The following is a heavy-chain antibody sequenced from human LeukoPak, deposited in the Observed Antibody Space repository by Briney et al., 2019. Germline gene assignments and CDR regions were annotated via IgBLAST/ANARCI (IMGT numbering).Heavy chain of an antibody. CDR1: GGTFSSYA. Sequence: SVKVSCKASGGTFSSYAISWVRQAPGQGREWMGGIIPICGTANYAQKFQGRVTMTTDESTSTAYMELSSLRSEDTAVYYCARERATTDAFDIWGQGTMVTVS. J-gene: IGHJ3*02. CDR2: IIPICGTA. CDR3: ARERATTDAFDI. V-gene: IGHV1-69*05. D-gene: IGHD1-26*01.